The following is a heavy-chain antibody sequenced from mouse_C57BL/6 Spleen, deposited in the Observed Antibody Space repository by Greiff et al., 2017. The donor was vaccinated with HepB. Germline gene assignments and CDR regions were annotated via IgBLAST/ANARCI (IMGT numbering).Heavy chain of an antibody. CDR3: ARHNPYYGSSPFDY. CDR2: IWSDGST. Sequence: VQLQQSGPGLVAPSQSLSITCTVSGFSLTSYGVHWVRQPPGKGLEWLVVIWSDGSTTYNSALKSRLSISKDNSKSQVFLKMNSLQTDDTAMYYCARHNPYYGSSPFDYWGQGTTLTVSS. D-gene: IGHD1-1*01. CDR1: GFSLTSYG. V-gene: IGHV2-6-1*01. J-gene: IGHJ2*01.